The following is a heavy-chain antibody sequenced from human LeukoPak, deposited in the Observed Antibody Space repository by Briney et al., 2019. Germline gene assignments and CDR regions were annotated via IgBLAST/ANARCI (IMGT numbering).Heavy chain of an antibody. D-gene: IGHD3-10*01. CDR3: AKDGDRLLWFGELSI. CDR2: IYGGGSV. V-gene: IGHV3-53*01. J-gene: IGHJ4*02. Sequence: GGSLRLSCAASGFTVRSNYMSWVRQAPGKGLEWVSIIYGGGSVFYADSVKGRFTISRDNSKNTLYLQMNSLRAEDTAVYYCAKDGDRLLWFGELSIWGQGTLVTVSS. CDR1: GFTVRSNY.